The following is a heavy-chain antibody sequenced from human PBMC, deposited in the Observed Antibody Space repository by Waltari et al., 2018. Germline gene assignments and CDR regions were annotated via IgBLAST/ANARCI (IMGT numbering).Heavy chain of an antibody. Sequence: QVQLVQSGAEVKKSGASVKVYCKTSGYIFTNFAIHWVRQAPGQGLEWMGRINPNSGDTIYAQRFQGRVTMTGDTSITTAYMELTGLRSDDTAVYYWARSGGGTTTFGVAEWGQGSLVTVSS. CDR1: GYIFTNFA. CDR3: ARSGGGTTTFGVAE. V-gene: IGHV1-2*06. D-gene: IGHD3-3*01. CDR2: INPNSGDT. J-gene: IGHJ4*02.